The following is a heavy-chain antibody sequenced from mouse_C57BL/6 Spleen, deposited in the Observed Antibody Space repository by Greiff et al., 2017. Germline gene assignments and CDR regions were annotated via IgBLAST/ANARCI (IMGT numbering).Heavy chain of an antibody. CDR2: ISSGGDYI. CDR3: TSEYDYDGFAY. J-gene: IGHJ3*01. Sequence: EVKLMESGEGLVKPGGSLKLSCAASGFTFSSYAMSWVRQTPEKRLEWVAYISSGGDYIYYADTVKGRFTISRDNARNTLYLQMSSLKSEDTAMYYCTSEYDYDGFAYWGQGTLVTVAA. CDR1: GFTFSSYA. V-gene: IGHV5-9-1*02. D-gene: IGHD2-4*01.